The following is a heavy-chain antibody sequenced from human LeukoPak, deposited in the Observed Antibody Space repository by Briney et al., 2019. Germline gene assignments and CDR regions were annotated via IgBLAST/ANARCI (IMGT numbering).Heavy chain of an antibody. CDR2: ISSSGSTI. D-gene: IGHD2-2*01. CDR3: ARESCSSTSCYGY. J-gene: IGHJ4*02. Sequence: GGSLRLSCAASGFTFSSYEMNWVRQAPGKGLEWVSYISSSGSTIYYADSMKGRFTISRDNAKNSLYLQMNSLRAEDTAVYYCARESCSSTSCYGYWGQGTLVTVSS. CDR1: GFTFSSYE. V-gene: IGHV3-48*03.